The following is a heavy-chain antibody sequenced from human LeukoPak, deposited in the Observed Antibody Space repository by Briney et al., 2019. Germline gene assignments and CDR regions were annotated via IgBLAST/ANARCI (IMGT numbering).Heavy chain of an antibody. CDR2: INWNGGST. J-gene: IGHJ3*02. CDR1: GFTFDDYG. CDR3: ARPMIESMDDAFDI. Sequence: GGSLRLSCAASGFTFDDYGMSWVRHAPGKGLEWVSGINWNGGSTGYADPVKGRFTISRDNAKNSLYLQMNSLRAEDTAVYYCARPMIESMDDAFDIWGQGTMVTVSS. V-gene: IGHV3-20*04. D-gene: IGHD3-16*01.